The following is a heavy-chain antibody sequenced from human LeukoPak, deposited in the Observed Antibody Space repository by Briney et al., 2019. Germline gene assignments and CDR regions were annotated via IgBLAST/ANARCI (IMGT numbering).Heavy chain of an antibody. V-gene: IGHV3-7*01. CDR3: AAWGLHNY. D-gene: IGHD7-27*01. CDR2: INLGGSAK. CDR1: GFAFSDYW. J-gene: IGHJ4*02. Sequence: GGSLRLSCSASGFAFSDYWMNWVRQAPGKGPEWVANINLGGSAKLYVDSVKGRCTISRDNDKNSLYLQMNSLRVEDTAVYYCAAWGLHNYWGQGTLVTVSS.